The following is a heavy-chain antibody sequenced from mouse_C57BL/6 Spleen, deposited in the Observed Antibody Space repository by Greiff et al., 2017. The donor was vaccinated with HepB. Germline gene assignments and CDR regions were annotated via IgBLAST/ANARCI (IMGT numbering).Heavy chain of an antibody. CDR2: IWTGGGT. CDR1: GFSLTSYA. J-gene: IGHJ3*01. Sequence: QVQLKQSGPGLVAPSQSLSITCTVSGFSLTSYAISWVRQPPGKGLEWLGVIWTGGGTNYNSALKSRLSISKDNSKSQAFLKMNSLQTDDTARYYCARHYDGYYPAWFAYWGQGTLVTVSA. V-gene: IGHV2-9-1*01. CDR3: ARHYDGYYPAWFAY. D-gene: IGHD2-3*01.